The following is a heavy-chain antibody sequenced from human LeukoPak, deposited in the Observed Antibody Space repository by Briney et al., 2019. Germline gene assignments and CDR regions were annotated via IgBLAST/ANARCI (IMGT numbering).Heavy chain of an antibody. Sequence: ASVKVSCKASGYTFTAYYIHWVRQAPGQGLEWMGWISAYNGNTNYAQKLQGRVTMTTDTSTSTAYMELRSLRSDDTAVYYCARVIVWFGELFTFDYWGQGTLVTVSS. CDR1: GYTFTAYY. J-gene: IGHJ4*02. CDR3: ARVIVWFGELFTFDY. D-gene: IGHD3-10*01. CDR2: ISAYNGNT. V-gene: IGHV1-18*01.